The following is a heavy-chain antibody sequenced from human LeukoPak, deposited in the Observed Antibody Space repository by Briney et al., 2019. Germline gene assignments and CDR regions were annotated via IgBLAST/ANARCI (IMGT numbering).Heavy chain of an antibody. CDR2: ISYDGSNK. CDR1: GFTFSSYA. D-gene: IGHD2-2*01. CDR3: ARENYCSSTSCYYYYYYGMDV. V-gene: IGHV3-30-3*01. J-gene: IGHJ6*02. Sequence: GGSLRLSCAASGFTFSSYAMHWVRQAPGKGLERVAVISYDGSNKYYADSVKGRFTISRDNSKNTLYLQMNSLRAEDTAVYYCARENYCSSTSCYYYYYYGMDVWGQGTTVTVSS.